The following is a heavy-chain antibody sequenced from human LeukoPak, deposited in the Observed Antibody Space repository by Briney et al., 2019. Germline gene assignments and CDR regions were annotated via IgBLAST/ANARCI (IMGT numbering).Heavy chain of an antibody. CDR1: GGTFSSYA. J-gene: IGHJ6*03. V-gene: IGHV1-69*06. CDR2: IIPIFGTA. Sequence: GSSVKVSCKASGGTFSSYAISWVRQAPGQGLEWMGGIIPIFGTANYAQKFQGRVTITADKSTSTAYMELSSLRSEDTAVYYCARSQQYGNSYYYYYMDVWGKGTTVTVSS. CDR3: ARSQQYGNSYYYYYMDV. D-gene: IGHD1-1*01.